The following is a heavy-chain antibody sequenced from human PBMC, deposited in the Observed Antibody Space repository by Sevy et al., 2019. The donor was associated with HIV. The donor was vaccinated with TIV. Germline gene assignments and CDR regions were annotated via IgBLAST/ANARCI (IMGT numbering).Heavy chain of an antibody. D-gene: IGHD2-15*01. CDR1: GFSVSSNY. Sequence: GGSLRLSCVVSGFSVSSNYMSWVRQAPGKGLEWVSNIYSDGRTYYADSVRGRFTISRDTSKNTVYLEMKSLRAEDTAVYYCTREDIVLGEDNYYGMDVWCRGTTVTVSS. V-gene: IGHV3-53*01. CDR3: TREDIVLGEDNYYGMDV. J-gene: IGHJ6*02. CDR2: IYSDGRT.